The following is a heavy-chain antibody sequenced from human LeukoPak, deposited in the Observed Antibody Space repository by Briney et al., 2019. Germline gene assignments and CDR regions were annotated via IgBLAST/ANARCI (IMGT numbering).Heavy chain of an antibody. CDR3: AKDLCSSGYYYTPPDY. Sequence: GGSLRLSCAASGFTFSSYGMHWVRQAPGKGLEWVAVISYDGSNKYYAGSVKGRFTISRDTSKNTLHLQMDRMRAEDTAVYYCAKDLCSSGYYYTPPDYWGQGTLVTVSS. CDR1: GFTFSSYG. D-gene: IGHD3-22*01. CDR2: ISYDGSNK. V-gene: IGHV3-30*18. J-gene: IGHJ4*02.